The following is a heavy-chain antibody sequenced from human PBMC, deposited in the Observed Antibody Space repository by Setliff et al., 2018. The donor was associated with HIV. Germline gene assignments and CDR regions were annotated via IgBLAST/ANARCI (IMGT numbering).Heavy chain of an antibody. CDR1: GFTFDDYA. CDR3: AKSRRATVAGAFDY. Sequence: PGGSLRLSCAASGFTFDDYAMHWVRQAPGKGLEWVSGISWNSGSIGYADSVKGRFTISRDNAKNSLYLQMNSLRAEDMALYYCAKSRRATVAGAFDYWGQGTLVTV. D-gene: IGHD6-19*01. V-gene: IGHV3-9*03. J-gene: IGHJ4*02. CDR2: ISWNSGSI.